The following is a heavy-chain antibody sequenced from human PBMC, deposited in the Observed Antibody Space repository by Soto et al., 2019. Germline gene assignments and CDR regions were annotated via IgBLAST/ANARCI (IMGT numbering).Heavy chain of an antibody. CDR1: GYSISSGYY. Sequence: SETLSLTCAVSGYSISSGYYWGWIRQPPGKGLEWIGSIYHSGSTYYNPSLKSRVTISVDTSKNQFSLKLSSVTAADTAVYYCARGKQRYYDFWSGPNWFDPWGQGTLVTVSS. J-gene: IGHJ5*02. D-gene: IGHD3-3*01. V-gene: IGHV4-38-2*01. CDR2: IYHSGST. CDR3: ARGKQRYYDFWSGPNWFDP.